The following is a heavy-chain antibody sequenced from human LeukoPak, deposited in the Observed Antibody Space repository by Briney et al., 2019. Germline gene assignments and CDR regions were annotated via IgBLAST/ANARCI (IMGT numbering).Heavy chain of an antibody. J-gene: IGHJ4*02. Sequence: NASETLSLTCAVYGGSFSGYYLSWIRQPPGKGLEWIGEINHSGSTNYNPSLKSRVTISVDTSKNQFSLKLSSVTAADTAVYYCCAVAGTYWGQGTLVTVSS. D-gene: IGHD6-19*01. CDR1: GGSFSGYY. CDR2: INHSGST. V-gene: IGHV4-34*01. CDR3: CAVAGTY.